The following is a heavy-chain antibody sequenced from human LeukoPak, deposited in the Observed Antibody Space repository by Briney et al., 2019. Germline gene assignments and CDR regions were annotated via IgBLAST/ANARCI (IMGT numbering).Heavy chain of an antibody. J-gene: IGHJ4*02. V-gene: IGHV3-23*01. Sequence: GGSLRLSCAASGFNVSTNYMSWVRQAPGKGLEWVSAITGSGGTTYYVDSVKGRFTISRDNSENTLFLQMNSLRAEDTALYYCAKDAASSGWPIDYWGQGTLVTVSS. CDR2: ITGSGGTT. D-gene: IGHD6-19*01. CDR3: AKDAASSGWPIDY. CDR1: GFNVSTNY.